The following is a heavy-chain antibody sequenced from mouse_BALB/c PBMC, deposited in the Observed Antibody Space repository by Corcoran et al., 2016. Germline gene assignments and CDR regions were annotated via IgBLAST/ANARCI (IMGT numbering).Heavy chain of an antibody. D-gene: IGHD2-14*01. CDR3: ARGGVRRFYAMDY. V-gene: IGHV14-3*02. J-gene: IGHJ4*01. Sequence: EVQLQQSGAELVKPGASVKLSCTASGFNIKDTYMHWVKQRSEQGLEWIGRIDPANGNTKYDPKFQGKATITADTSSNTAYLQLSSLTSEDTAVYYCARGGVRRFYAMDYWGQGTSVTVSS. CDR1: GFNIKDTY. CDR2: IDPANGNT.